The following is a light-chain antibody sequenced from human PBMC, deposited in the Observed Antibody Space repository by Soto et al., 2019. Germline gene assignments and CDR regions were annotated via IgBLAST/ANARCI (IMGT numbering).Light chain of an antibody. V-gene: IGKV3-20*01. Sequence: ESVLTQSPGTLSMSPGERATLSCRASEDITDSYLAWYQQKPGQAPRLLIYGVSTRASGIPDRFSGSGSGTDFTLTIHRLEPEDFAVYYCQQYGRAFGPGTKVDFK. CDR3: QQYGRA. CDR2: GVS. CDR1: EDITDSY. J-gene: IGKJ3*01.